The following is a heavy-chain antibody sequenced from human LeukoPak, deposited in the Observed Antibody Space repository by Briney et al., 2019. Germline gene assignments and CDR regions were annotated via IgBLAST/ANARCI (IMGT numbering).Heavy chain of an antibody. CDR3: ATYTNRLHY. J-gene: IGHJ4*02. V-gene: IGHV4-59*01. CDR2: IHYTGST. CDR1: SGSISYFY. Sequence: SETLSLTCTVSSGSISYFYWNWIRQPPGKGLEWIGYIHYTGSTNYNPSLKSRVTISVDTSKNQFSLKLSSVTAADTAVYYCATYTNRLHYWGQGALVTVSS. D-gene: IGHD2-8*01.